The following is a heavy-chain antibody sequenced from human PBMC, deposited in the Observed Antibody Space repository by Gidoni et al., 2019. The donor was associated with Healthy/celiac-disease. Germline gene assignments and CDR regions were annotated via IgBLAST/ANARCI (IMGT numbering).Heavy chain of an antibody. D-gene: IGHD3-10*01. Sequence: EVQLLESGGGLVQPGGSLRLSCAASGFTFSSYAMSWVRQAPGKGLEWVSAISGSGGSTYYADSVKGRFTISRDNSKNTLYLQMNSLRAEDTAVYYCAKRPYYYGSGSYFDDYWGQGTLVTVSS. CDR1: GFTFSSYA. J-gene: IGHJ4*02. V-gene: IGHV3-23*01. CDR2: ISGSGGST. CDR3: AKRPYYYGSGSYFDDY.